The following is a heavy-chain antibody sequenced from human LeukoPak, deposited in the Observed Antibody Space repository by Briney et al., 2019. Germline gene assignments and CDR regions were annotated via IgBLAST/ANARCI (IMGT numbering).Heavy chain of an antibody. V-gene: IGHV3-30*02. D-gene: IGHD6-13*01. CDR2: IRFDGSNK. CDR1: GFTFSSYG. Sequence: GGSLRLSCAASGFTFSSYGMHWVRQAPGKGLEWVAFIRFDGSNKYYADSVKGRFTISRDNSDNTLNLQMNSLRAEDTAVYYCAKSAYSSSFLDYWGQGALVTVSS. CDR3: AKSAYSSSFLDY. J-gene: IGHJ4*02.